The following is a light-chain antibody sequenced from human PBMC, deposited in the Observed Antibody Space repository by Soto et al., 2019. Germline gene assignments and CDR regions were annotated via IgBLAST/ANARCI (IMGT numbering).Light chain of an antibody. V-gene: IGLV2-23*01. J-gene: IGLJ1*01. Sequence: QSVLTQPASVSRSTGQSITISCTGSSSDVGNYNLVSWYQQHPGKAPKLMIYEDTKWPSGVSNRFSGSKSGNTAYLTISGLQAEDEADYNCWSYAVGRTYVFGTGTKVTVL. CDR1: SSDVGNYNL. CDR2: EDT. CDR3: WSYAVGRTYV.